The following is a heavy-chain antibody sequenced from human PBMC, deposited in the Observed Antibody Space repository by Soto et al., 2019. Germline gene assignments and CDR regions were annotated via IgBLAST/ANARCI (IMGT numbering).Heavy chain of an antibody. V-gene: IGHV3-23*01. D-gene: IGHD3-22*01. CDR3: AKDYYYGSFTGPGGWFDS. J-gene: IGHJ5*01. CDR1: GFTFSSYA. CDR2: ISASGGGGNGGST. Sequence: GGSLRLSCAASGFTFSSYAMNWVRQAPGKGLEWVSSISASGGGGNGGSTYYADSVKGRFTISRDTSKNTLYLQMSNLRAEDTAVYYCAKDYYYGSFTGPGGWFDSWGQGTLVTVSS.